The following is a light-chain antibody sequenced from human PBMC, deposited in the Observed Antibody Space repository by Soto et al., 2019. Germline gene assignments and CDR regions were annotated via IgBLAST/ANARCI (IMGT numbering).Light chain of an antibody. CDR2: DVT. J-gene: IGLJ1*01. CDR1: SSDVGAYHF. CDR3: SSYTTSNTPYV. V-gene: IGLV2-14*03. Sequence: QSALTQPASVSGSPGQSITISCTGSSSDVGAYHFVSWYQHHPGKAPKLILYDVTARPSGASSRFSGSKSGNTASLTISGLQAHDEPTYYCSSYTTSNTPYVFGTGTKV.